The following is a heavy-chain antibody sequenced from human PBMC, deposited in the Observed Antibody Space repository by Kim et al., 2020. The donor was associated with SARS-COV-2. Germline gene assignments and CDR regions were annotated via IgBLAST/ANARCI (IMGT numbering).Heavy chain of an antibody. Sequence: GGSLRLSCAASGFTFKSHGMHWVRQVIGKGLEWISIIETGGETYYADSVKGRFTISREKAKNSLYLQMSSLRVDDTAVYYCVRDGSGSLPYSMDVWGQGTPVTVPS. CDR3: VRDGSGSLPYSMDV. J-gene: IGHJ6*02. V-gene: IGHV3-13*01. CDR2: IETGGET. D-gene: IGHD3-10*01. CDR1: GFTFKSHG.